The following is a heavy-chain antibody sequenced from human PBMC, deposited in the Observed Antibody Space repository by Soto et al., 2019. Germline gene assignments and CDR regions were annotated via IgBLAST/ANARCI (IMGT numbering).Heavy chain of an antibody. CDR2: IAGTTI. V-gene: IGHV3-48*01. CDR1: GFSFTTYS. Sequence: GGSLRLSCEASGFSFTTYSMNWVRQGPGKGLEWVSYIAGTTIYYADSVKGRFTISRDNAKTSLYLQMNSLRAEDTAVYYCARLPPSRGWYYYMDVRGTGTTVTVSS. CDR3: ARLPPSRGWYYYMDV. D-gene: IGHD6-19*01. J-gene: IGHJ6*03.